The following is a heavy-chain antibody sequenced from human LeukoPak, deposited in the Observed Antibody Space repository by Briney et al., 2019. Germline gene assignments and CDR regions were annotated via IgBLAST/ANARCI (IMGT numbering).Heavy chain of an antibody. CDR3: ARAYSGSYYYFDY. CDR1: GGSISSHY. J-gene: IGHJ4*02. V-gene: IGHV4-59*11. CDR2: IYYNGST. Sequence: SETLSLTCTVSGGSISSHYWSWIRQPPGKGLEWIGYIYYNGSTNYNPSLKSRVTISVDTSKNQFSLKLSSVTAADTAVYYCARAYSGSYYYFDYWGQGTLVTVSS. D-gene: IGHD1-26*01.